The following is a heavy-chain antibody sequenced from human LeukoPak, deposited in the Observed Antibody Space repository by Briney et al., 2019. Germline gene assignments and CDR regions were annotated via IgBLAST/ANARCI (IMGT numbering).Heavy chain of an antibody. V-gene: IGHV1-2*02. CDR1: GYTFTAYY. Sequence: GASVKVSCKASGYTFTAYYIHWVRQAPGRGLEWMGWIDPHSGGANYARKFQGRVTMTRDTSISTAYMELSSLISDDTAVYYCARWLLRLGDLSSWGQGTLVTVSS. D-gene: IGHD3-16*02. CDR3: ARWLLRLGDLSS. J-gene: IGHJ4*02. CDR2: IDPHSGGA.